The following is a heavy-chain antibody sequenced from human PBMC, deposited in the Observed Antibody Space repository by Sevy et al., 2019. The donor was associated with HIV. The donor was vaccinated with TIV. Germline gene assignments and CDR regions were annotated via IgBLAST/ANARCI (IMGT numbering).Heavy chain of an antibody. D-gene: IGHD3-10*01. CDR3: AKEVVKYYYGSGSTFDH. CDR2: ISGSGGST. J-gene: IGHJ4*02. V-gene: IGHV3-23*01. CDR1: GFTFSSYA. Sequence: GGSLRLSCAASGFTFSSYAMSWVRQAPGKGLEWVSAISGSGGSTYYADSVKGRFTISRDNSKNTLYLQMNSLRAEDTAVYYCAKEVVKYYYGSGSTFDHWGQGTLVTVSS.